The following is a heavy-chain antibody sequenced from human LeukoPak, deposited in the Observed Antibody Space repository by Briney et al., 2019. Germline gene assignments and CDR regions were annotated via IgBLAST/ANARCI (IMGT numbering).Heavy chain of an antibody. CDR3: ARDRPLLTGWSWFDP. Sequence: SETLSLTCAVSGYSITSGYYWGWIRHPPGKGLEWIGIIYHSESTYYNPSLKSRLTISVDTSKNQFSLKLTSVTAADTAVYYCARDRPLLTGWSWFDPWGQGTLVTVSS. V-gene: IGHV4-38-2*02. D-gene: IGHD6-19*01. CDR2: IYHSEST. J-gene: IGHJ5*02. CDR1: GYSITSGYY.